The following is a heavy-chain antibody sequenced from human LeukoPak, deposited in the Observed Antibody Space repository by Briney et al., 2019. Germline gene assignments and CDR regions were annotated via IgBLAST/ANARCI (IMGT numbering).Heavy chain of an antibody. CDR2: IDPNTGDS. Sequence: ASVKVSCKASEYTFTGYYIHWVRQAPGQGLEWMGWIDPNTGDSNYVQKFQGRVTMTRDTSISTAYIELSGLRFDDTAVYYCARDWELRWSQGAFDYWGQGTLLTVSS. CDR3: ARDWELRWSQGAFDY. CDR1: EYTFTGYY. V-gene: IGHV1-2*02. D-gene: IGHD3-16*01. J-gene: IGHJ4*02.